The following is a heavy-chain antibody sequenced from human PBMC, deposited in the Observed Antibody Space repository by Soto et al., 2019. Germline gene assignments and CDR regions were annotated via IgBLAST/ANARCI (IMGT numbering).Heavy chain of an antibody. D-gene: IGHD2-2*01. J-gene: IGHJ3*02. CDR3: ASPGGYCSSTSGPRVLWRDTFDI. Sequence: PSETLSLTCAVYGGSFSGYYWSWIRQPPGKGLEWIGEINHSGSTNYNPSLKSRVTISVDTSKNQFSLKLSSVTAADTAVYYCASPGGYCSSTSGPRVLWRDTFDIWGQGTTVTVSS. V-gene: IGHV4-34*01. CDR1: GGSFSGYY. CDR2: INHSGST.